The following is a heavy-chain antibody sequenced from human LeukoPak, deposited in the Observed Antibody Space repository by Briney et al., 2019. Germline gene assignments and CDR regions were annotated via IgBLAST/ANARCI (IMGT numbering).Heavy chain of an antibody. CDR2: INSDGSIT. CDR3: ARDAVDTANAV. Sequence: GGSLRLSCAASGLTFSSHWMHWVRQAPGKGLVWVSHINSDGSITSYADSVKGRFTISRDNAKNTLYLQMNSLRAEDTAVYYCARDAVDTANAVWGQGTTVTVPS. V-gene: IGHV3-74*01. CDR1: GLTFSSHW. J-gene: IGHJ6*02. D-gene: IGHD5-18*01.